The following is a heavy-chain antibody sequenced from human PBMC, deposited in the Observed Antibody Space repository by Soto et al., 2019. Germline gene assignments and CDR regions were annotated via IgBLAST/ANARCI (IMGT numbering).Heavy chain of an antibody. CDR3: ASGRHRGIALAGKALAYYYYMDV. V-gene: IGHV1-69*02. Sequence: ASVKVSCKASGGTFSSYTISWVRQAPGQGLEWMGRIIPILGIANYAQKFQGRVTITADKSTSTAYMELSSLRSEDTAVYYCASGRHRGIALAGKALAYYYYMDVWGNGTPVTVSS. D-gene: IGHD6-19*01. J-gene: IGHJ6*03. CDR1: GGTFSSYT. CDR2: IIPILGIA.